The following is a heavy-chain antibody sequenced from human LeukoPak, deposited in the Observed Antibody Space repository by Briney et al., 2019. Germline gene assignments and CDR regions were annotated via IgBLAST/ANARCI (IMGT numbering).Heavy chain of an antibody. Sequence: GSLRLSCAASGFTFSSYWMHWVRQAPGKGRVWVSRINSDGSSTSNAESVKGRFTISRDNAKNTLYLQMNSLRAEDTAVYYCALDYPARGYSYGYGVDYWGQGTLVTVSS. V-gene: IGHV3-74*01. J-gene: IGHJ4*02. CDR1: GFTFSSYW. CDR3: ALDYPARGYSYGYGVDY. CDR2: INSDGSST. D-gene: IGHD5-18*01.